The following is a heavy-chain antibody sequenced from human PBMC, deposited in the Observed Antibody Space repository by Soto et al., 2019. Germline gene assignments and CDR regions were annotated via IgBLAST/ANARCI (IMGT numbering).Heavy chain of an antibody. CDR2: IYYSGST. V-gene: IGHV4-39*01. Sequence: QLQLQASGPGLVKPSETLSLTCTVSGGSISSSSYYWGWIRQPPGKGLAWLGCIYYSGSTYYNPSLKSRVTIVVDTSKNQFSLKLSAVTAADTAVYDCPLWNSGSYDALDIWGQGTMVTVSS. CDR1: GGSISSSSYY. CDR3: PLWNSGSYDALDI. D-gene: IGHD1-26*01. J-gene: IGHJ3*02.